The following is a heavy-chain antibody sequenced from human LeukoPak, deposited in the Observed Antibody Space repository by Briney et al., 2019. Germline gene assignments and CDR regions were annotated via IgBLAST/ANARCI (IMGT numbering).Heavy chain of an antibody. D-gene: IGHD3-3*01. CDR3: ARSDKRDFWSGYSGPPGPPPDF. Sequence: GGSLRLSCAASGFTFNTYTMNWVRQAPGKGLEWVSSISGGSTYIYYADSVKGRFTISRDNANNFLYLQMNSLRAEDTAVYFCARSDKRDFWSGYSGPPGPPPDFWGQGTLVTVSS. J-gene: IGHJ4*02. V-gene: IGHV3-21*06. CDR1: GFTFNTYT. CDR2: ISGGSTYI.